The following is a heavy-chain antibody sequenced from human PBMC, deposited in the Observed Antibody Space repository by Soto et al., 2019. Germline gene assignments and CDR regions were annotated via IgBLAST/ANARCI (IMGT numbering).Heavy chain of an antibody. V-gene: IGHV2-5*02. CDR3: AHSGVGVSSSSGRDYYYMDV. D-gene: IGHD6-6*01. J-gene: IGHJ6*03. CDR1: GFSLSTSGVG. CDR2: IYWDDDK. Sequence: SGPTLVKPTQTLTLTCTFSGFSLSTSGVGVGWIRQPPGKALEWLALIYWDDDKRYSPSLKSRLTITKDTSNNQLVLTRTNMDPVDTATYYCAHSGVGVSSSSGRDYYYMDVWGKGTTVTVSS.